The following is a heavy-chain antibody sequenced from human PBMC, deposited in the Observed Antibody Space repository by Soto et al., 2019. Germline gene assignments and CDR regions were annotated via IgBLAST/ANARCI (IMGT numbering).Heavy chain of an antibody. CDR1: GGSFRGYY. J-gene: IGHJ6*02. Sequence: ETLSLTCAVYGGSFRGYYWSWIRQPPGKGREWIGEINHSGSTNYNPSLKSRVTISVDTSKNQFSLKLSSVTAADTALYYCARGFYYDILTGYPTGYGMDVWGQGTTVTVSS. CDR2: INHSGST. CDR3: ARGFYYDILTGYPTGYGMDV. V-gene: IGHV4-34*01. D-gene: IGHD3-9*01.